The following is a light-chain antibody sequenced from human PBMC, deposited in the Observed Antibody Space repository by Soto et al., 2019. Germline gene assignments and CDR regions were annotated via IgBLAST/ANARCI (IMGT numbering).Light chain of an antibody. CDR2: TLS. J-gene: IGKJ1*01. V-gene: IGKV2-40*01. CDR1: QSLLDSDDGYIY. Sequence: DLVMTQTPLSLPVTPGEPASMSCRSSQSLLDSDDGYIYLDWYLQKPGQSPQLLIDTLSSRASGGRYRFTGSVSRADFTLKISSVEAEDVGVYYCMQRREFPWTFGQGTKVEIK. CDR3: MQRREFPWT.